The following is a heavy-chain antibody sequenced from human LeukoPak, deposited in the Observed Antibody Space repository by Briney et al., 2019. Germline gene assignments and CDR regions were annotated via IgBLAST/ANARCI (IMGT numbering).Heavy chain of an antibody. J-gene: IGHJ3*02. Sequence: PGGSLRLSCAASGFTFNNYGMHWVRQAPGKGLEWVAVIWYDGSNKYYADSVKGRFTISRDNSKNTLYLQMNSLRAEDTAVYYCARDSRAIIRMPNAFDIWGQGTMVTVSS. CDR1: GFTFNNYG. D-gene: IGHD2-2*01. CDR2: IWYDGSNK. CDR3: ARDSRAIIRMPNAFDI. V-gene: IGHV3-33*01.